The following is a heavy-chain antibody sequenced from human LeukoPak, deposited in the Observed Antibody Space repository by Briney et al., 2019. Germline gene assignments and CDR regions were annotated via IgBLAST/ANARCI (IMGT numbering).Heavy chain of an antibody. CDR2: ISGSGGST. J-gene: IGHJ4*02. CDR3: AKVETSGGANCYALDY. CDR1: GFTFSSYA. D-gene: IGHD2-2*01. Sequence: GGSLRLSCAASGFTFSSYAMTWVRQAPDKGLEWVSAISGSGGSTYYADPVKGRFTISRDDSQNTLYLQMTSPNADDTAVYYCAKVETSGGANCYALDYWGQGTLVTVSS. V-gene: IGHV3-23*01.